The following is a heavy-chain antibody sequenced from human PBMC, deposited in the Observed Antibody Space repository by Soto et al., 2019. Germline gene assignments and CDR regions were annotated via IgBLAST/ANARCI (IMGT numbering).Heavy chain of an antibody. CDR2: INEDGTEK. Sequence: EVQVVESGGGLVQPGGSLRVSCAASELTFSSFWVSWVRQAPGKGLEWVADINEDGTEKYYADAVKGRFTISRDNAKNSLYLQMNNLRAGDTAVYFCAKSPMVRTCHDGMDVWGQGTTVTVSS. V-gene: IGHV3-7*05. J-gene: IGHJ6*02. CDR1: ELTFSSFW. CDR3: AKSPMVRTCHDGMDV. D-gene: IGHD2-8*01.